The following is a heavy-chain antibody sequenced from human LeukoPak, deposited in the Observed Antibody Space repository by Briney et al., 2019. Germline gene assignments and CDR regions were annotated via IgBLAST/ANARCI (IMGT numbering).Heavy chain of an antibody. CDR3: ARDRALVRELWSASAFDY. Sequence: SVKVSCKASGGTFITYAISWVRQAPGQGLEWMGRIIPILNITNYAQKFQGRVTITADKSTNTAYMELSNLRSEDTAVYFCARDRALVRELWSASAFDYWGQGTLVTVPS. CDR2: IIPILNIT. CDR1: GGTFITYA. J-gene: IGHJ4*02. D-gene: IGHD5-18*01. V-gene: IGHV1-69*04.